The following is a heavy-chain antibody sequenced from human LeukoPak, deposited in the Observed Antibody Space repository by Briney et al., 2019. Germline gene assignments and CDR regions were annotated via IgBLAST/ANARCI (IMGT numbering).Heavy chain of an antibody. J-gene: IGHJ4*02. CDR2: IYGGGST. D-gene: IGHD6-13*01. CDR3: ARIAEAGNYFDY. Sequence: PGGSLRLSCAATGLSVSSNFMSWVRQAPGKGLEWVSVIYGGGSTYYADSVKGRFTISRDNAKNSLFLQMNSLRVEDTGLYYCARIAEAGNYFDYWGQGTLVTVSS. CDR1: GLSVSSNF. V-gene: IGHV3-53*05.